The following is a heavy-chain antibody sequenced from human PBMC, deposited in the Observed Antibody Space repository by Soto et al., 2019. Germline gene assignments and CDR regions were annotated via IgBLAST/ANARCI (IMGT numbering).Heavy chain of an antibody. D-gene: IGHD3-10*01. V-gene: IGHV3-7*01. Sequence: GGSLRLSCAPSGFTFSSYWMSWVRQAPGKGLEWVANIKQDGSEKYYVDSVKGRFTISRDNAKNSLYLQMNSLRAEDTAVYYCARDLSMGDVLLWFGEPDYGGQGTLGTVSS. CDR2: IKQDGSEK. CDR3: ARDLSMGDVLLWFGEPDY. CDR1: GFTFSSYW. J-gene: IGHJ4*02.